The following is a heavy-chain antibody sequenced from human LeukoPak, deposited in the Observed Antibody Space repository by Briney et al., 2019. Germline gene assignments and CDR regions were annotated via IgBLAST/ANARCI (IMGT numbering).Heavy chain of an antibody. CDR2: IYYSGST. J-gene: IGHJ4*02. V-gene: IGHV4-59*01. Sequence: SETLSLTCTVSGGSINSYYWSWIRQPPGKGLEWIGYIYYSGSTNYNPSLKSRVTISVDTSKNQFSLKLSSVTAADTAVYYCARANSGYYLGGFDYWGQGTLVTLSS. CDR3: ARANSGYYLGGFDY. CDR1: GGSINSYY. D-gene: IGHD5-12*01.